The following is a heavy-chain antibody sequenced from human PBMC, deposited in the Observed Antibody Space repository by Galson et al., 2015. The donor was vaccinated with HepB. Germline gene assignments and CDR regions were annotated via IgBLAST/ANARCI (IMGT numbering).Heavy chain of an antibody. CDR1: GFTFSNYA. D-gene: IGHD3-10*01. J-gene: IGHJ4*02. CDR2: ISRSGDNT. V-gene: IGHV3-23*01. Sequence: SLRLSCAASGFTFSNYAMSWVRQAPGKGLEWVSSISRSGDNTYYPDSVKGRFTISRDNSKKMLSLQMNSLRAEDTAVYYCAKTVGARLRPDWGQGSLVTVSS. CDR3: AKTVGARLRPD.